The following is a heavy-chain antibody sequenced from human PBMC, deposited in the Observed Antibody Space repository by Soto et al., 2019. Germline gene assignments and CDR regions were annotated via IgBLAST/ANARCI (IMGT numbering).Heavy chain of an antibody. J-gene: IGHJ6*02. CDR2: ISGSGGST. Sequence: GGSLRLSCAASGFTFSSYAMSWVRQAPGKGLEWVSAISGSGGSTYYADSVKGRFTISRDNSKNTLYLQMNSLRAEDTAVYYCAKSVGYSYGYYYYGMDVWGQGTTVTVSS. CDR1: GFTFSSYA. CDR3: AKSVGYSYGYYYYGMDV. D-gene: IGHD5-18*01. V-gene: IGHV3-23*01.